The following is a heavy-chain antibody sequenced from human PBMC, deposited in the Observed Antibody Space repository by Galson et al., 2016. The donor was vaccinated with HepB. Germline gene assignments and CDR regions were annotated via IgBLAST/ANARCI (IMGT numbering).Heavy chain of an antibody. CDR2: IGTAGDT. Sequence: SLRLSCAASGFTFSSYDMHWVRQATGKGLEWVSTIGTAGDTYYPGSVKGRFTLSRENAKNSLYLQMNSLRAGDTAVYYCARGAARPGDWYVDLWGRGTLVTVSS. D-gene: IGHD6-6*01. V-gene: IGHV3-13*04. CDR3: ARGAARPGDWYVDL. CDR1: GFTFSSYD. J-gene: IGHJ2*01.